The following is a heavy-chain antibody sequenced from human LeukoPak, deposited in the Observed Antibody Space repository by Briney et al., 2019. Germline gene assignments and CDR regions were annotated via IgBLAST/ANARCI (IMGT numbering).Heavy chain of an antibody. Sequence: GASVKVSCKASGYTSTSYDINWVRQATGQGLEWMGWMNPNSGNTGYAQKFQGRVTITRNTSISTAYMELSSLRSEDTAVYYCARGPYCSSTSCYAFDIWGQGTMVTVSS. V-gene: IGHV1-8*03. CDR2: MNPNSGNT. D-gene: IGHD2-2*01. J-gene: IGHJ3*02. CDR3: ARGPYCSSTSCYAFDI. CDR1: GYTSTSYD.